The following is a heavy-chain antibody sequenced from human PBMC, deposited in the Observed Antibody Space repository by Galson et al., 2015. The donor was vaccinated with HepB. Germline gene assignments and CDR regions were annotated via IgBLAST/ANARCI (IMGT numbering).Heavy chain of an antibody. V-gene: IGHV3-23*01. J-gene: IGHJ4*02. D-gene: IGHD2-15*01. CDR1: GVTFNNSD. CDR2: IRGGGGRA. CDR3: AKDKSAFTR. Sequence: SLGLACAASGVTFNNSDMNWVRQAPGEGLECVAGIRGGGGRASYADSVKGRSTSFRDNVKNTLSLHMHSLRAEDTATYYCAKDKSAFTRWGQGTLVTVSS.